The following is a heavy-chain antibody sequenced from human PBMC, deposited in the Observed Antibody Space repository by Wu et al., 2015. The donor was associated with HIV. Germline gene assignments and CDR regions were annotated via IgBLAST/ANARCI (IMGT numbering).Heavy chain of an antibody. CDR1: GDSIRRYY. CDR3: ARQDRIQALADKPGAFVY. V-gene: IGHV4-59*08. CDR2: VSDSGST. J-gene: IGHJ4*02. Sequence: QVQLQESGPGLVKPSETLSLTCTVTGDSIRRYYWSWVRQPPGKGLEWMGYVSDSGSTNYKSSLKSRLTIFLDTSKNQFSLTLRSVTASDTAVYYCARQDRIQALADKPGAFVYWGQGTMISVSS. D-gene: IGHD1-14*01.